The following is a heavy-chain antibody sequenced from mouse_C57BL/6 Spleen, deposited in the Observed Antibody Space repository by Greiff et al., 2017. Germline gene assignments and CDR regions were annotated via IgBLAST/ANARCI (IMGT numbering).Heavy chain of an antibody. D-gene: IGHD2-2*01. CDR1: GYTFTSYW. V-gene: IGHV1-61*01. CDR3: ARGGLRLDY. CDR2: IYPADSET. Sequence: QVQLQQPGAELVRPGSSVKLSCKASGYTFTSYWMDWVKQRPGQGLEWIGNIYPADSETHYNQKFKDKATLTVDKSSITAYMQLSSLTSEDSAVYYCARGGLRLDYWGQGTTLTVSS. J-gene: IGHJ2*01.